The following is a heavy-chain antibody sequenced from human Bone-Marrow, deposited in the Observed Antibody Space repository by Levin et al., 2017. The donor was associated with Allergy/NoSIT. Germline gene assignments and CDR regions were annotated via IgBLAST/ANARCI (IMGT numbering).Heavy chain of an antibody. CDR1: GFTFTDYA. Sequence: GGSLRLSCAASGFTFTDYAMHWVRQLPGKGLEWVSGISWNSGKIGHADSVKGRFSISRDNAKNSLNLQMNSLRSEDTGLYYCAKSRAVAGPDQKEQWELLFDLWGQGTLVTVSS. V-gene: IGHV3-9*01. D-gene: IGHD6-19*01. CDR3: AKSRAVAGPDQKEQWELLFDL. CDR2: ISWNSGKI. J-gene: IGHJ5*02.